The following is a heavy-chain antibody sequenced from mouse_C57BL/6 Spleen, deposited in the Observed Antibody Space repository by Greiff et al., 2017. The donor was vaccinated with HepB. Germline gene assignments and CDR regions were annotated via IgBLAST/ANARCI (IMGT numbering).Heavy chain of an antibody. CDR1: GYTFTSYW. Sequence: QVQLKEPGAELVMPGASVKLSCKASGYTFTSYWMHWVKQRPGQGLEWIGEIDPSDSYTNYNQKFKGKSTLTVDKSSSTAYMQLSSLTSEDSAVYYCARRGYYYFDYWGQGTTLTVSS. CDR2: IDPSDSYT. V-gene: IGHV1-69*01. J-gene: IGHJ2*01. D-gene: IGHD2-3*01. CDR3: ARRGYYYFDY.